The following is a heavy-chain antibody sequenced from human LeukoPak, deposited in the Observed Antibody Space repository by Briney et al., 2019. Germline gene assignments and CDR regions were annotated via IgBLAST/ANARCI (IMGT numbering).Heavy chain of an antibody. Sequence: ASVKVSCKVSGYTLTELSMHWVRQAPGKGLEWMGGFDPEDGETIYAQKFQGRVTITTDESTSTAYMELSSLRSEDTAVYYCASYDYYDSSGYYPFGYWGQGTLVTVSS. J-gene: IGHJ4*02. CDR2: FDPEDGET. D-gene: IGHD3-22*01. CDR3: ASYDYYDSSGYYPFGY. CDR1: GYTLTELS. V-gene: IGHV1-24*01.